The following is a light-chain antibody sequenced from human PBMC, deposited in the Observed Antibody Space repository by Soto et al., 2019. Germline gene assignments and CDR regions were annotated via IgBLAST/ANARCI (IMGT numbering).Light chain of an antibody. CDR2: AAS. CDR3: QQSYTTPWT. Sequence: DIQMTQSPSSLSASVGDRVTVTCQASQSISRYLNWYQQEPGKAPNLVIYAASSLQSGVPSRFSGSGSGTDCTLTISSLQPEDVATYYCQQSYTTPWTLGQGTKVDIK. CDR1: QSISRY. J-gene: IGKJ1*01. V-gene: IGKV1-39*01.